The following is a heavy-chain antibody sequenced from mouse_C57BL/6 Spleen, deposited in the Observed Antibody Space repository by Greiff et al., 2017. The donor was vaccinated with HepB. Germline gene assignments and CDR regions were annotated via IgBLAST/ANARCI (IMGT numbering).Heavy chain of an antibody. Sequence: VQLQQSGAELVRPGTSVKVSCKASGYAFTNYLLAWVKQRPGQGLEWIGVVNPGSGGTNYNEKFKGKATLTADKSSSTAYMQLSSLTSEDSAVYFCARGMRYAMDYWGQGTSVTVSS. CDR2: VNPGSGGT. J-gene: IGHJ4*01. CDR3: ARGMRYAMDY. CDR1: GYAFTNYL. V-gene: IGHV1-54*01.